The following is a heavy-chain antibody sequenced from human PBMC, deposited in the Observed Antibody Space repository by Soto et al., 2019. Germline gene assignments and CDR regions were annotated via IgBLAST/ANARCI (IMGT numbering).Heavy chain of an antibody. V-gene: IGHV4-59*08. CDR1: CGSISSYY. CDR2: IYYSGST. J-gene: IGHJ6*03. CDR3: ASTNGDYYYYYMDV. D-gene: IGHD2-8*01. Sequence: SETLSLTCTVSCGSISSYYWSWIRQPPGKGLEWIGYIYYSGSTNYNPSLKSRVTISVDTSKNQFSLKLSSVTAADTAVYYCASTNGDYYYYYMDVWGKGTTVTVSS.